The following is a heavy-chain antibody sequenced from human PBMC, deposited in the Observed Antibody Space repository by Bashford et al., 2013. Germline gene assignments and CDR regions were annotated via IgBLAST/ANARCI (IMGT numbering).Heavy chain of an antibody. Sequence: SVKVSCRASGFIFSSSAVQWVRQARGQRLEWIGWLVVGSNNANYAQKFQERVTITRDMSTNTAYMELSSLRSEDTAVYYCAIDNIVQYYWGQGTLVTVSS. V-gene: IGHV1-58*01. J-gene: IGHJ4*02. CDR2: LVVGSNNA. CDR3: AIDNIVQYY. CDR1: GFIFSSSA. D-gene: IGHD6-6*01.